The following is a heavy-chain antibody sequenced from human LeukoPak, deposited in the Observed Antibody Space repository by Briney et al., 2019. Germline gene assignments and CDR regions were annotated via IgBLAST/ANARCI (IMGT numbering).Heavy chain of an antibody. V-gene: IGHV1-2*04. D-gene: IGHD3-22*01. Sequence: ASVKVSCKASGYTFTGYFIHWVRQAPGQGLEWMGWISPNSGGTNSAQKFQGWVTMTRDTSSSTAYMELSRLKSDDTAVYYCARADNYDSSGYYQYWGQGTLVTVSS. CDR3: ARADNYDSSGYYQY. J-gene: IGHJ4*02. CDR2: ISPNSGGT. CDR1: GYTFTGYF.